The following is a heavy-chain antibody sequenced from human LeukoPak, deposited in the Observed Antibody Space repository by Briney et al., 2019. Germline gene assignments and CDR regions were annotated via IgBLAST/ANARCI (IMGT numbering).Heavy chain of an antibody. Sequence: SETLSLTCTVSGGSISSYYWSWIRQPPGKGLEWIGYIYYSGSTNYNPSLKSRVTIPVDTSKNQFSLKLSSVTAADTAVYYCARRSYDGSGYYYVDYWGQGTLVTVSS. CDR3: ARRSYDGSGYYYVDY. J-gene: IGHJ4*02. D-gene: IGHD3-22*01. CDR2: IYYSGST. V-gene: IGHV4-59*08. CDR1: GGSISSYY.